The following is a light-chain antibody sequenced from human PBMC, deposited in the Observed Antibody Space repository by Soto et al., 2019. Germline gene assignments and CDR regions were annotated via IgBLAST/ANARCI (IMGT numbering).Light chain of an antibody. V-gene: IGKV1-39*01. CDR2: AVS. J-gene: IGKJ1*01. Sequence: DIQMTQSTSSLSASVGDRVTITCRASQPIARYLNWYQQKPGEAPQLLIYAVSNLHSGVPSRFSGSGSGTDFALTISSLQPEDFATYYCQQSYSTQTFGQGTKVDI. CDR3: QQSYSTQT. CDR1: QPIARY.